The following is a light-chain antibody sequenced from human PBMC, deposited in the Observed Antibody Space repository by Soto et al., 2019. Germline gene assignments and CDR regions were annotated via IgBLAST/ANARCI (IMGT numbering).Light chain of an antibody. J-gene: IGLJ1*01. CDR2: LNSDGSH. V-gene: IGLV4-69*01. CDR3: QTWGTGIHV. CDR1: SGHSSYA. Sequence: QSVLTQSPSASASLGASVKLTCTLSSGHSSYAIAWHQQQPEKGPRYLMKLNSDGSHSKGDGIPDRFSGSSSGAERYLIISSLQSEDEADYYCQTWGTGIHVFGTGTNLTVL.